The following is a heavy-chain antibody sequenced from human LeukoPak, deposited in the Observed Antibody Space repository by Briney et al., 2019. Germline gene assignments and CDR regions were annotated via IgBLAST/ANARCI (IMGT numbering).Heavy chain of an antibody. D-gene: IGHD4-11*01. CDR3: ARGLPADY. CDR2: IYYSGST. Sequence: PSETLSLTCTVSGGSISSYYWSWIRQPPGKGLEWIGYIYYSGSTNYNPSLKSRVTISVDTSKNQFSLKLRSVTAADTAVYYCARGLPADYWGQGTLVTVSS. V-gene: IGHV4-59*01. J-gene: IGHJ4*02. CDR1: GGSISSYY.